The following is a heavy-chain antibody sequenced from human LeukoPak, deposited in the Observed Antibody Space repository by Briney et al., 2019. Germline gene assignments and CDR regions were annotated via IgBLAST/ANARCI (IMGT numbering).Heavy chain of an antibody. CDR3: AKKQQAGTGWNYMDV. Sequence: GGSLRLSCAASGFTFSSYWLHWVRQAPGKGLVWVSRINTDGSATNYADSVKGRFTISRDNSRNTVYLHMNSLRAEDTAVYHCAKKQQAGTGWNYMDVWGTGTTVTVSS. D-gene: IGHD1-1*01. CDR1: GFTFSSYW. V-gene: IGHV3-74*01. J-gene: IGHJ6*03. CDR2: INTDGSAT.